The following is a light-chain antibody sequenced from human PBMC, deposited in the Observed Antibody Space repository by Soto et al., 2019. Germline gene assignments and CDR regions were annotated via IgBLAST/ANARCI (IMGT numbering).Light chain of an antibody. Sequence: EIVLTQSPATLSLSPGERATLSCRASQSITSSLAWYQQRPGQPPRLLIYDASNRATGIPARFSGSGSGTDFTLTISSLEPEDSAVYYCQKRTYRPPHTFGGGTKVEIK. CDR3: QKRTYRPPHT. CDR1: QSITSS. V-gene: IGKV3-11*01. CDR2: DAS. J-gene: IGKJ4*01.